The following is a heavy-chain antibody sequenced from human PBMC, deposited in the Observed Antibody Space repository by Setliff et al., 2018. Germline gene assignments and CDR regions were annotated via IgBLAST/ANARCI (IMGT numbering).Heavy chain of an antibody. CDR2: IIHTGST. J-gene: IGHJ4*02. CDR1: GYSISSGYY. CDR3: ARSFSRREKFLLDY. V-gene: IGHV4-38-2*01. Sequence: SETLSLTCAVSGYSISSGYYWGWIRQPPGKGLEWIGSIIHTGSTNYNPSLKSRVTISMDTSKNQFSLRVSSVTAADTAVYYCARSFSRREKFLLDYWGQGALVTVSS.